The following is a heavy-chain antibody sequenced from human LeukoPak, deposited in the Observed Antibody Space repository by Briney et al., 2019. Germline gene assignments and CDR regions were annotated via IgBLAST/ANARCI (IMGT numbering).Heavy chain of an antibody. J-gene: IGHJ4*02. CDR3: ARDANRLRYFDWLLPDY. CDR2: INPNSGGT. D-gene: IGHD3-9*01. V-gene: IGHV1-2*02. Sequence: ASVKVSCKASGYTFTGYYMHWVRQAPGQGLEWMGWINPNSGGTNYAQKFQGRVTMTRDTSISTAYMGLSRLRSDDTAVYYCARDANRLRYFDWLLPDYWGQGTLVTVSS. CDR1: GYTFTGYY.